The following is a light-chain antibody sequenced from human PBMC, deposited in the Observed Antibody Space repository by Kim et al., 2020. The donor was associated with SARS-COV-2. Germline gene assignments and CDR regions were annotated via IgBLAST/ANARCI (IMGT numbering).Light chain of an antibody. Sequence: DIQITQSPSSLSASVGDRVTITCRASQGISNHLAWYQQKPGKVPSLLIYTASTLQSGVPSRFSGSGSGTEFTLTITSLRPEDVATYYCQIYDSAPPYSFGQGTKLEI. CDR2: TAS. CDR1: QGISNH. J-gene: IGKJ2*01. V-gene: IGKV1-27*01. CDR3: QIYDSAPPYS.